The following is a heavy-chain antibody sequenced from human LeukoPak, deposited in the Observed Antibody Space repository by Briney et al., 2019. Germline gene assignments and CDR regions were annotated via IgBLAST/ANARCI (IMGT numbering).Heavy chain of an antibody. CDR2: ISSSSSYI. D-gene: IGHD3-22*01. Sequence: GGSLRLSCAASGFTCSSYNMNWVRQAPGKGQEWVSSISSSSSYIYYADSVKGRFTISRDNAKNSLYLQMNSLRAEDTAVYYYARSPTEYYDSSGFDYWGQGTLVTVSS. V-gene: IGHV3-21*01. CDR3: ARSPTEYYDSSGFDY. J-gene: IGHJ4*02. CDR1: GFTCSSYN.